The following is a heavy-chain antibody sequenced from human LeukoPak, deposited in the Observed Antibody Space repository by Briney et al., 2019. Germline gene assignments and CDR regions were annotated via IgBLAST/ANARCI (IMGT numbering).Heavy chain of an antibody. D-gene: IGHD3-10*01. CDR2: IYYSGST. Sequence: PSETLSLTCTVSGGSISSSSYYWGWIRQPPGKGLEWIGSIYYSGSTYYNPSLKSRVTISVDTSKNQFSLKLSSVTAADTAVYYCARLHYGSGYYFDYWGQGTLSPSPQ. CDR3: ARLHYGSGYYFDY. J-gene: IGHJ4*02. CDR1: GGSISSSSYY. V-gene: IGHV4-39*01.